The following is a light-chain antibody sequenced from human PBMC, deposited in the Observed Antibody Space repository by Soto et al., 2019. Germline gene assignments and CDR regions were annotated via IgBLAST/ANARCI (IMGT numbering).Light chain of an antibody. V-gene: IGKV3-20*01. J-gene: IGKJ5*01. CDR1: QSVSSSY. CDR2: GAS. CDR3: HQYGISPPVT. Sequence: EIVLTQSPGTLSLSPGERATLSCRASQSVSSSYLAWYQQKPGQAPRLLIYGASSRATGIPDRFSGSGSGADFTLTISRLEPEDFAVYYCHQYGISPPVTFGHGTRLEIK.